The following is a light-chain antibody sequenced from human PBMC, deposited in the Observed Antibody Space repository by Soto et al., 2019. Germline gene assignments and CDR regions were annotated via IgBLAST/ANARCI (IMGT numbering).Light chain of an antibody. Sequence: EIVLTQSTGTLSLSPGDRATLSCRASQSVSSRPLAWYQQKPGQAPRLLIYSASSRARGIPDRFSGSGSGTDFTLTINRLEPEDFAVYYCQQYDTSPPRLTFGGGTKVDIK. CDR1: QSVSSRP. CDR2: SAS. J-gene: IGKJ4*01. CDR3: QQYDTSPPRLT. V-gene: IGKV3-20*01.